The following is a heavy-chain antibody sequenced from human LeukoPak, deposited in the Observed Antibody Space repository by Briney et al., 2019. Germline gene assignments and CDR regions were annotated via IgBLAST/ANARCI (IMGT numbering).Heavy chain of an antibody. J-gene: IGHJ6*03. CDR2: IYTSGST. Sequence: SETLSLTCTVSGGSISSYYWSWIRQPAGKGLEWIGRIYTSGSTNYNPSLKSRVTMSVDTSKTQFSLKLSSVTAADTAVYYCARDQEYSSSSPYYYYYYMDVWGKGTTVTVSS. V-gene: IGHV4-4*07. CDR1: GGSISSYY. D-gene: IGHD6-6*01. CDR3: ARDQEYSSSSPYYYYYYMDV.